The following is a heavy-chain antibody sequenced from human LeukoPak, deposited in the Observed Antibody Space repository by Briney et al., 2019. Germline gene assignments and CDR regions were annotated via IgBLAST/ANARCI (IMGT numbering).Heavy chain of an antibody. D-gene: IGHD1-14*01. CDR3: ARAKPGYSYHHITANWFDP. CDR2: IYYSGST. J-gene: IGHJ5*02. CDR1: GGSISSYY. V-gene: IGHV4-59*12. Sequence: PSETLSRTCTVYGGSISSYYWRWIPQPPGKGREGWGYIYYSGSTNNNPPLKSRHTISVDTSKNLLSLQLRSVHAADTAVYYCARAKPGYSYHHITANWFDPWGQGTLVTVSS.